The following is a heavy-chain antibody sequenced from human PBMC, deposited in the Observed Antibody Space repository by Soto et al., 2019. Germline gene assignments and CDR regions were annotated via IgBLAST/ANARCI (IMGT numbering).Heavy chain of an antibody. CDR1: GGSMSEYF. V-gene: IGHV4-59*01. Sequence: PSETLSLTCSDSGGSMSEYFWSWIRQSPGKGLEWIGYIYYLGSTDYNPSLKSRVTISVDTSKRQFSLRLTSVTAADTAVYYCARDGYDGSGSPYPAYWGPGTQVTVSS. CDR3: ARDGYDGSGSPYPAY. J-gene: IGHJ4*02. CDR2: IYYLGST. D-gene: IGHD3-10*01.